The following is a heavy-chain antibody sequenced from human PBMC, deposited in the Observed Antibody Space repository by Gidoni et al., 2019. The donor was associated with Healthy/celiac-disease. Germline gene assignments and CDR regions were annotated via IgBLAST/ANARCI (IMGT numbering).Heavy chain of an antibody. D-gene: IGHD2-15*01. Sequence: EVQLLESGGGLVQPGGSLRLSCAASGFTFSRYAISWVRQAPGKGLEWVSAISGSGGSTYYADSVKGRFTISRDNSKNTLYLQMNSLRAEDTAVYYCAKDRLVVVVADEYYFDYWGQGTLVTVSS. J-gene: IGHJ4*02. CDR2: ISGSGGST. CDR3: AKDRLVVVVADEYYFDY. CDR1: GFTFSRYA. V-gene: IGHV3-23*01.